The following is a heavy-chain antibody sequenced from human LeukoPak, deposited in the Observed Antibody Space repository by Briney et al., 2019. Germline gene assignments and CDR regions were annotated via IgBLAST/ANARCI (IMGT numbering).Heavy chain of an antibody. CDR3: ARDLSVAAVDY. CDR1: GYTFTDYY. V-gene: IGHV1-2*02. D-gene: IGHD6-13*01. Sequence: ASVKVSCKASGYTFTDYYMHWVRQAPGQGLEWMGWINPDSGGTNYAQKFQGRVTMTRDTSISTAYMDLSRLISDDPAVYYCARDLSVAAVDYWGQGTLVTVSS. J-gene: IGHJ4*02. CDR2: INPDSGGT.